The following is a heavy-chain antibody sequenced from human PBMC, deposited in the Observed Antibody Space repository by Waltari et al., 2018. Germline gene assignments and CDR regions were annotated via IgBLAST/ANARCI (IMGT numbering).Heavy chain of an antibody. D-gene: IGHD7-27*01. CDR3: ARSLWGTDDAFDI. CDR2: IIPIFGTA. J-gene: IGHJ3*02. Sequence: QVQLVQSGAEVKKPGASVKVSCKVSGYTLTELSMHWVRQAPGKGLEWMGGIIPIFGTANDAQKFQGRVTSTTDESTSTAYMELSSLRSEDTAVYYCARSLWGTDDAFDIWGQGTMVTVSS. CDR1: GYTLTELS. V-gene: IGHV1-69*05.